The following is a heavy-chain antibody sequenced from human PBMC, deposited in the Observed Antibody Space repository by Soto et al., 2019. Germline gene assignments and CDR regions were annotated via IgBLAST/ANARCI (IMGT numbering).Heavy chain of an antibody. D-gene: IGHD1-1*01. CDR3: AKGFGNDWAFDY. CDR1: GFRFSTYG. Sequence: QVHLVASGGGVVQPGRSLRLSCAASGFRFSTYGMHWVRQAPGKGLEWVAFISNDGSNKYYADSVKGRVTISRDKSKNSLYLQMNSLRAEDTAVYSCAKGFGNDWAFDYWGQGTLVTVSS. V-gene: IGHV3-30*18. J-gene: IGHJ4*02. CDR2: ISNDGSNK.